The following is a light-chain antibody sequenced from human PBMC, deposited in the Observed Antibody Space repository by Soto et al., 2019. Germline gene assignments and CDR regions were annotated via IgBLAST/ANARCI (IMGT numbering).Light chain of an antibody. CDR3: HKYNRAPT. V-gene: IGKV1-27*01. CDR2: ATS. CDR1: QAISSY. J-gene: IGKJ4*01. Sequence: DIQLTQSPSSLSASVGDRVTITCRASQAISSYLAWYQQKPGKVPELLIYATSTLQSGAPSRFSRSGSGTDFTLTISSLQPEDVATYYCHKYNRAPTFGGGTKVEIK.